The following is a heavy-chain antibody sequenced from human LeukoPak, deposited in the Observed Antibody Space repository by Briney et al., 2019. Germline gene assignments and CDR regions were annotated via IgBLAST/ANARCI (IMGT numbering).Heavy chain of an antibody. CDR2: ISRSGSTK. CDR1: GFTFSDYN. CDR3: ARVGYSWNAFDI. V-gene: IGHV3-11*01. Sequence: GSLRLSCAASGFTFSDYNMRWIRQAPGKGLEWVSSISRSGSTKYYADSVKGRFTISRDNAKNSLFLQMNSLRAEDTAVYYCARVGYSWNAFDIWGQGTMVTVSS. J-gene: IGHJ3*02. D-gene: IGHD5-12*01.